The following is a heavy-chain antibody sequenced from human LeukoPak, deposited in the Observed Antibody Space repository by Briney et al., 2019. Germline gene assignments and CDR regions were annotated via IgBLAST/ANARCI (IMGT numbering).Heavy chain of an antibody. V-gene: IGHV3-23*01. D-gene: IGHD1-26*01. CDR2: ISGSGGST. CDR3: AVGSYLGRNFDY. Sequence: GGSLRLSCAASGFTFSSYAMSWVRQAPGKGLEWVSAISGSGGSTYYADSVKGRFTISRDNSKNTLYLQMNSLRAEDTAVYYSAVGSYLGRNFDYWGQGTLVAVSS. J-gene: IGHJ4*02. CDR1: GFTFSSYA.